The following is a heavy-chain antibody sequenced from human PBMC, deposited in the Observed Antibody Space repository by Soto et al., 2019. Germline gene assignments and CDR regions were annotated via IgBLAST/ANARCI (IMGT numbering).Heavy chain of an antibody. CDR3: ARGGAARPDY. D-gene: IGHD2-15*01. CDR2: ISSGPVTT. J-gene: IGHJ4*02. CDR1: GFTFSSYG. V-gene: IGHV3-48*02. Sequence: EVQLVNSGGGLVQPGGSLRLSCVASGFTFSSYGMNWVRQAPGKGLEWVSYISSGPVTTNYADSVKGRFTISRDNAKSLLYLQLNSLRDDDTAVYYCARGGAARPDYWGQGTLVIVSS.